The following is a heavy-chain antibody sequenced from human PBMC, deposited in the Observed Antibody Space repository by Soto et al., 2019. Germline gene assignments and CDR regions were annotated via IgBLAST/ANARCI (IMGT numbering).Heavy chain of an antibody. J-gene: IGHJ6*02. Sequence: APLNRSCKTSVYTNSIYPISWLRHAPRQGLEWMGGIIPIFGTANYAQKFQGRVTITADESTSTAYMELSSLRSEDTAVYYCARDFVPAAMDYYHYGMDVWGQGTTVIVSS. CDR3: ARDFVPAAMDYYHYGMDV. V-gene: IGHV1-69*13. D-gene: IGHD2-2*01. CDR2: IIPIFGTA. CDR1: VYTNSIYP.